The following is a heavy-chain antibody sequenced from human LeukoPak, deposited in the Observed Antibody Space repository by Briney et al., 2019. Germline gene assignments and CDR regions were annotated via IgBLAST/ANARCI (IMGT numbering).Heavy chain of an antibody. J-gene: IGHJ6*02. CDR1: GFTFSSYA. CDR2: ISGSGGST. D-gene: IGHD3-3*01. Sequence: GGSLRLSCAASGFTFSSYAMSWVRQAPGKGLEWVSAISGSGGSTYYADSVKGRFTISRENSKNTLYLQMNSLRAEDTAVYYCAKTSYYDFWSGRPHYYYYGMDVWGQGTTVTASS. CDR3: AKTSYYDFWSGRPHYYYYGMDV. V-gene: IGHV3-23*01.